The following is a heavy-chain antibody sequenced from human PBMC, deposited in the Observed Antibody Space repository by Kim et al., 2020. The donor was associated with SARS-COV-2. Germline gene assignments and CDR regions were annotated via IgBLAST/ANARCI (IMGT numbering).Heavy chain of an antibody. CDR3: VRSGFLDY. CDR2: GGST. D-gene: IGHD3-3*01. V-gene: IGHV3-23*01. J-gene: IGHJ4*02. Sequence: GGSTYYADSVKGRFTISRDNSKNTLYLQMNSLRAEDTAVYYCVRSGFLDYWGQGTLVTVSS.